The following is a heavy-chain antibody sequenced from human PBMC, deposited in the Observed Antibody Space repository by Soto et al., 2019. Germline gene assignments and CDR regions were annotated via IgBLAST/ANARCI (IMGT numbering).Heavy chain of an antibody. CDR1: GFTFSSYS. J-gene: IGHJ4*02. D-gene: IGHD6-13*01. CDR2: ISSSSSYI. V-gene: IGHV3-21*01. CDR3: ASSRDGSSFVGY. Sequence: GGSLRLSCAASGFTFSSYSMNWVRQAPGKGLEWVSSISSSSSYIYYADSVRGRFTISRDNAKNSLYLQMNSLRAEDTAVYYCASSRDGSSFVGYWGQGTLVTVSS.